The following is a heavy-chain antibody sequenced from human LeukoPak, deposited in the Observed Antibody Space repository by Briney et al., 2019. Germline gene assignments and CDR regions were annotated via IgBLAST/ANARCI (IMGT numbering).Heavy chain of an antibody. CDR2: ISYDGSNK. CDR1: GFTFSSYG. D-gene: IGHD3-16*02. CDR3: ARVDGAFGGAIAI. J-gene: IGHJ4*02. V-gene: IGHV3-30*03. Sequence: PGGSLRLSCAASGFTFSSYGMHWVRQAPGKGLEWVAVISYDGSNKYYADSVKGRFTISRDNSKNTLYLQMNSLRAEDTAVYHCARVDGAFGGAIAIWGQGTLVTVSS.